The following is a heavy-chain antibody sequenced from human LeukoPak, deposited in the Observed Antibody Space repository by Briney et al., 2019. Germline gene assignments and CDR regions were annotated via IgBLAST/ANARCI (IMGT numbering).Heavy chain of an antibody. Sequence: PGGSLRLSCAASGFTFSSYAISWVRQAPGKGLEWVSAISGSGGSTYYADSVKGRFTISRDNSKNTLYLQMNSMRAEDTAVYYCAKYYDSSGYRHLDYWGQGTLVTVSS. D-gene: IGHD3-22*01. V-gene: IGHV3-23*01. CDR2: ISGSGGST. CDR1: GFTFSSYA. CDR3: AKYYDSSGYRHLDY. J-gene: IGHJ4*02.